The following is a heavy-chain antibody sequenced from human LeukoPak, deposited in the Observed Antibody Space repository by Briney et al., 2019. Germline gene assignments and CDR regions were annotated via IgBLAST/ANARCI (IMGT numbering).Heavy chain of an antibody. CDR3: ARTHIAAAGTGY. D-gene: IGHD6-13*01. V-gene: IGHV4-39*01. Sequence: SETLPLTCTVSGGSISSSSYYWGWIRQPPGKGLEWIGSIYYSENTYYNPSLKSRVTISVDTSKNQFSLKLSSVTAADTAVYYCARTHIAAAGTGYWGQGTLVTVSS. J-gene: IGHJ4*02. CDR1: GGSISSSSYY. CDR2: IYYSENT.